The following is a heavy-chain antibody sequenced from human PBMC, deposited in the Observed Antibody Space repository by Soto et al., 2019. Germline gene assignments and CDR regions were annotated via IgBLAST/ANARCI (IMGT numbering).Heavy chain of an antibody. CDR3: ARSQGSSTSLEIYYYYYYGMDV. D-gene: IGHD2-2*01. CDR2: IIPIPGTA. J-gene: IGHJ6*02. CDR1: GGTFGSYA. V-gene: IGHV1-69*01. Sequence: QVQLVQSGAEVKQPGSSVKVSCKASGGTFGSYAISWVRQAPGQGLEWMGGIIPIPGTANYAQKFQGRVTIAADESTSTAYMELSSLRSEDTAVYYWARSQGSSTSLEIYYYYYYGMDVWGQGTTVTVSS.